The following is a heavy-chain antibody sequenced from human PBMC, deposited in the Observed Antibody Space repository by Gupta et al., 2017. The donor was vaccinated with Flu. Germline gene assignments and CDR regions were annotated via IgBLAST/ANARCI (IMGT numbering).Heavy chain of an antibody. CDR3: AVEAVARDY. CDR2: IWYDGSHK. CDR1: GFTFSSQA. V-gene: IGHV3-33*01. Sequence: QVQLVESGGGVVQPGKSLRLSCAASGFTFSSQAMHWGRQAPGKGLEWVAVIWYDGSHKYYADSVTGRFTISRDNSKNTVVLQMNSLGAEDTAVYHCAVEAVARDYWGQGTLVTVSS. D-gene: IGHD6-19*01. J-gene: IGHJ4*02.